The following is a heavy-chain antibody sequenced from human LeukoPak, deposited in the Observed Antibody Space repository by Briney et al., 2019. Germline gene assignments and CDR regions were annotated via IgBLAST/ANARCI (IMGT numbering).Heavy chain of an antibody. V-gene: IGHV4-59*01. CDR2: IYYTGST. D-gene: IGHD3-3*01. CDR1: GGSISNYY. Sequence: SETLSLTCTVSGGSISNYYWSWIRQAPGRGLEWIGYIYYTGSTKYHPYLKSRATISVDTSNNQLSLKLRSVTAADTAIYYCARDQGYDFWSGYSAYDHWGQGTLVTVSS. J-gene: IGHJ4*02. CDR3: ARDQGYDFWSGYSAYDH.